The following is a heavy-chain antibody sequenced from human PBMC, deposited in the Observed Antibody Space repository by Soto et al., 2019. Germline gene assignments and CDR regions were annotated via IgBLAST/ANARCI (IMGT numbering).Heavy chain of an antibody. J-gene: IGHJ4*02. CDR3: ARSSKGYCRGGSCYPGDDY. V-gene: IGHV4-31*03. CDR1: GGSISSGGYY. CDR2: IYYSGST. D-gene: IGHD2-15*01. Sequence: SETLSLTCTVSGGSISSGGYYWSWIRQHPGKGLEWIGYIYYSGSTYYNPSLKSRVTISVDTSKNQFSLKLSSVTAADTAVYYCARSSKGYCRGGSCYPGDDYWSQGTLVTVSS.